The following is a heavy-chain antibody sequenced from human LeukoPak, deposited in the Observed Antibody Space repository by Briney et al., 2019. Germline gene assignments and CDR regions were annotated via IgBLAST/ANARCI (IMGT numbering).Heavy chain of an antibody. CDR2: IKSKTDGGTT. Sequence: GGSLRLSCAASGFTFSNAWMSWVRQAPGKGLEWVGRIKSKTDGGTTDYAAPVKGRFTISRDDSKNTLYLQMNSLKTDDTAIYYCAKGRKTDTAILNYWGQGTLVTVSS. V-gene: IGHV3-15*01. J-gene: IGHJ4*02. CDR1: GFTFSNAW. D-gene: IGHD5-18*01. CDR3: AKGRKTDTAILNY.